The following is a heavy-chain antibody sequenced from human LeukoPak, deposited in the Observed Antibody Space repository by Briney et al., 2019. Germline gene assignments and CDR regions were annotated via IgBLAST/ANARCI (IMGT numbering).Heavy chain of an antibody. D-gene: IGHD3-22*01. V-gene: IGHV1-18*01. CDR1: GYTFTSYG. CDR2: ISAYNGNT. J-gene: IGHJ4*02. Sequence: ASVKVSCKAAGYTFTSYGISWVRQAPGQGLEWMGWISAYNGNTNYAQKLQGRVTMTTDTSTSTAYMELRSLRSDDTAVYYCARVDYYDSSGVVPSDHWGQGTLVTVSS. CDR3: ARVDYYDSSGVVPSDH.